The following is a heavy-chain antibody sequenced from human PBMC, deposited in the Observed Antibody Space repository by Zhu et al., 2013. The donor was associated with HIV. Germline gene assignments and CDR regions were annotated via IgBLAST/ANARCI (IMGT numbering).Heavy chain of an antibody. J-gene: IGHJ4*02. D-gene: IGHD6-13*01. Sequence: QVQLVQSGAEVKKPGSSVKVSCKASGYTFTSYDINWVRQATGQGLEWMGWMNPNSGNTGYAQKFQGRVTMTRNTSISTAYMELSSLRSEDTAVYYCARGSYSYIAAAIDYWGQGTLVTVSS. CDR3: ARGSYSYIAAAIDY. CDR2: MNPNSGNT. V-gene: IGHV1-8*01. CDR1: GYTFTSYD.